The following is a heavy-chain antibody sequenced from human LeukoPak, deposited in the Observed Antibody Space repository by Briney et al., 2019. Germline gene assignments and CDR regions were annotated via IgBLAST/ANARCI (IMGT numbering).Heavy chain of an antibody. V-gene: IGHV1-3*01. D-gene: IGHD3-10*01. CDR1: GYTFTIYA. Sequence: ASVKVSCKASGYTFTIYAMHWVRQAPGQRLEWMGWINAGNGNTKYSQKFQGRVTITRDTSASTAYMELSSLRSEDTAVYYCARARTMVRGVIITGYYYGMDVWGKGTTVTVSS. J-gene: IGHJ6*04. CDR3: ARARTMVRGVIITGYYYGMDV. CDR2: INAGNGNT.